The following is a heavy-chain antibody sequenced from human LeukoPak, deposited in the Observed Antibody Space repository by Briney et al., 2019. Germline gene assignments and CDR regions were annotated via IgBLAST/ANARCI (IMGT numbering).Heavy chain of an antibody. J-gene: IGHJ4*02. D-gene: IGHD3-10*01. CDR1: RFTFISYA. CDR3: AKDGGSGCSYYFDY. CDR2: IIGSGGST. Sequence: PGRSLRLSCAATRFTFISYAMSWVRQAPGQVLEWASAIIGSGGSTCYADSVKGRFTISRDNSMNTLYLQMNSLRAEDTAVYNTAKDGGSGCSYYFDYWGEGTLLTVSS. V-gene: IGHV3-23*01.